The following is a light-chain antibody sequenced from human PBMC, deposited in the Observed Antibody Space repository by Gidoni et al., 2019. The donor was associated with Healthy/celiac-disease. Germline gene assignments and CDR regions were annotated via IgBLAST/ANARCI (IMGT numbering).Light chain of an antibody. CDR3: AAWDDSLSGPWVV. J-gene: IGLJ2*01. Sequence: QSVLTQPPSASGTPGPRVTISCSGSSSNIGSNYVYWYQQLPGTAPKLLIYRNNQRPSGVPDRFSGSKSGTSASLAISGLRSEDEADYYCAAWDDSLSGPWVVFGGGTKLTVL. CDR1: SSNIGSNY. CDR2: RNN. V-gene: IGLV1-47*01.